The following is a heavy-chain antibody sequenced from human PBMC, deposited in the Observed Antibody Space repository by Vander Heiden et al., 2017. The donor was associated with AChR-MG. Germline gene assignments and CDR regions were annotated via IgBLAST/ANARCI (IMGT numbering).Heavy chain of an antibody. CDR1: GDSVSSNSAP. CDR3: ARRDSRGVFEY. J-gene: IGHJ4*02. D-gene: IGHD3-10*01. CDR2: TYYRSKWYK. Sequence: VHLQQSGPGLVKPSQTLPLTSPISGDSVSSNSAPWDWIRQSPSRGLEWLGRTYYRSKWYKEYALSVRSRITINPDTSRNQFSLQLNSVPPEDTAVYFCARRDSRGVFEYWGQGTLVTVSS. V-gene: IGHV6-1*02.